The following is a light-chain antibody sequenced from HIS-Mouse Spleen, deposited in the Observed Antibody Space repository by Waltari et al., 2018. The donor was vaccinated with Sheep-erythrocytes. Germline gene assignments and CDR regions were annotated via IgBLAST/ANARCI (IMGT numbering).Light chain of an antibody. Sequence: QYALTQPASVSGSPGRSITISCTGTSSDVGSYNLVSWYQQHPGKAPKLMIYEGSKRPSGGSNRFSGSKSGNTASLTISGLQAEDEADYYCCSYAGSSTWVFGGGTKLTVL. CDR2: EGS. J-gene: IGLJ3*02. CDR1: SSDVGSYNL. V-gene: IGLV2-23*01. CDR3: CSYAGSSTWV.